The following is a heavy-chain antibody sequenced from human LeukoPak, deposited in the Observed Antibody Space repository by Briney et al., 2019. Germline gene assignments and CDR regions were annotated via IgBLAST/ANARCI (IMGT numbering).Heavy chain of an antibody. Sequence: GASVKVSCKASGYTFTSYYMHWVRQAPGQGLEWMGIINPSGGSTSYAQKFQGRVTMTRDTSTSTVYMELSSLRSEDTAVYYCARGGRLSSTVTTQTTLYYFDYWGQGTLVTVSS. CDR2: INPSGGST. CDR3: ARGGRLSSTVTTQTTLYYFDY. CDR1: GYTFTSYY. D-gene: IGHD4-11*01. V-gene: IGHV1-46*01. J-gene: IGHJ4*02.